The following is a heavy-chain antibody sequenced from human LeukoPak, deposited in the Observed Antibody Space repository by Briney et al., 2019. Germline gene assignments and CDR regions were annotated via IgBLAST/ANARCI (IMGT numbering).Heavy chain of an antibody. CDR3: ASGIRGTGLSFDY. J-gene: IGHJ4*01. CDR2: IGTASGDT. D-gene: IGHD6-19*01. V-gene: IGHV3-13*01. Sequence: GGSLRLSCAASGFTFSIYDMHWVRQATGKGLEWVSSIGTASGDTYYPNSIAGRFTISREDATQSVYLQMNSLRVGDTAVYYCASGIRGTGLSFDYWGHGILVTVSS. CDR1: GFTFSIYD.